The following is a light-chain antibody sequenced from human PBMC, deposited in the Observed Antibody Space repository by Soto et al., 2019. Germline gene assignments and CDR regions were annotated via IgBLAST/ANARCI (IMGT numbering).Light chain of an antibody. CDR2: EVS. Sequence: QSALTQPASVSGSPGQSITICCPGPPSTVGGYHYVFWYPQSAGEAPTLVISEVSKRPSEVSTRFSASKSSHTASLTISALQAEDEADYYCCSYTSSTTPLFGGGTKVTVL. CDR3: CSYTSSTTPL. V-gene: IGLV2-14*01. CDR1: PSTVGGYHY. J-gene: IGLJ3*02.